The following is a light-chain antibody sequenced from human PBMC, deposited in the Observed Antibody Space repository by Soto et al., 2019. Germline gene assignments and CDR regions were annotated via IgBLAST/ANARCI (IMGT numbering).Light chain of an antibody. J-gene: IGKJ5*01. CDR3: QQYNNWPPIT. CDR2: GAS. CDR1: QSVSSN. Sequence: EIVMTQAPSTLSVSPGERAPLSCRASQSVSSNLAWYQQKPGQAPRLLIYGASTRATGIPARFSGSGSGTEFTLTISSLQSEDFAVYYCQQYNNWPPITFGQGTRLEIK. V-gene: IGKV3D-15*01.